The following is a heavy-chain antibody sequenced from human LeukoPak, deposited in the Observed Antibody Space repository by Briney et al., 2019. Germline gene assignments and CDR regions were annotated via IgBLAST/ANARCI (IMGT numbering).Heavy chain of an antibody. CDR1: GGSFSGYY. V-gene: IGHV4-59*01. CDR3: ARAHRSGWEGSWFDP. J-gene: IGHJ5*02. CDR2: IYYSGST. D-gene: IGHD6-19*01. Sequence: PSETLSLTCAVYGGSFSGYYWSWIRQPPGKGLEWIGYIYYSGSTNYNPSLKSRVTISVDTSKNQFSLKLSSVTAADTAVYYCARAHRSGWEGSWFDPWGQGTLVTVSS.